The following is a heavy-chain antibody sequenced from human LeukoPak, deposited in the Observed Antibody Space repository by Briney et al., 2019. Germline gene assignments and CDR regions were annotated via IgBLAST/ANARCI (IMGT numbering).Heavy chain of an antibody. D-gene: IGHD6-13*01. Sequence: PGGSLRLSCAASGFTFSSYWMSWVRQAPGKGPEWVANMKYAGSEKYYVYSVKGRFTISRDNAKNSLYLQMNSLRAEHTAVYYCARDIEAAGLFLDYWGQGTLVTVSS. CDR2: MKYAGSEK. CDR3: ARDIEAAGLFLDY. J-gene: IGHJ4*02. CDR1: GFTFSSYW. V-gene: IGHV3-7*01.